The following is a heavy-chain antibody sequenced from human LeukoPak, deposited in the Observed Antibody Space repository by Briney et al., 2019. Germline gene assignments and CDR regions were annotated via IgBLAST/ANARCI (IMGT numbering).Heavy chain of an antibody. J-gene: IGHJ4*02. V-gene: IGHV4-39*07. CDR1: GGFISSYY. Sequence: PSETLSLTCTVSGGFISSYYWRWIRQPPGKGREGVGSIYYSGSTYYNPPLKNRVTISVDTPQNQFSLELSSVTAADTAVYYCARARGSLVVFDYWGQGTLVIVSS. D-gene: IGHD2-15*01. CDR2: IYYSGST. CDR3: ARARGSLVVFDY.